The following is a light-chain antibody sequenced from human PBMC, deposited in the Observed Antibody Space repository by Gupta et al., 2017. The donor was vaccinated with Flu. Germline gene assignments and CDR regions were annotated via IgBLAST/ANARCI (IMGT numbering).Light chain of an antibody. CDR2: GNT. J-gene: IGLJ1*01. CDR3: QDYDSSLSGLV. V-gene: IGLV1-40*01. Sequence: VTISCTGSSSNIGAGYDVHWFQQLPGTAHKRLIFGNTNRPSGVPDRFAGSKSGTSASLAITGLQPDDDADYYCQDYDSSLSGLVFGTGTKINGL. CDR1: SSNIGAGYD.